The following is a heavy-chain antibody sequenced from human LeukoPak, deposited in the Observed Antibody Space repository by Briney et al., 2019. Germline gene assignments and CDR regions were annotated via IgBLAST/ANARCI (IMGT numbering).Heavy chain of an antibody. CDR2: IGGGDSQI. V-gene: IGHV3-48*03. CDR3: ARWGHSDYSSFPTKFDY. Sequence: GGSLRLSCAASGFTFSSFQMTWVRQAPGEGREWVSYIGGGDSQIFYADSVKGRFTISRDNAKNSLYLQMSSLRADDTAIYYCARWGHSDYSSFPTKFDYWGQGTLVTVSS. D-gene: IGHD5-12*01. CDR1: GFTFSSFQ. J-gene: IGHJ4*02.